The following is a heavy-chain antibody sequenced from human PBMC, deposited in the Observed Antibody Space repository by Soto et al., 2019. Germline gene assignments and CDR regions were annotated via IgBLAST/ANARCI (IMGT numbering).Heavy chain of an antibody. CDR2: TYYRSSWYS. D-gene: IGHD2-15*01. Sequence: PSQTLSLTCAISGDSVSSNSAAWNWIRQSPSRGLEWLGSTYYRSSWYSDYAISVKSRINGHPNTATDPSTKQLDSETPADTAVYYGTRDRGGGRDYYYGMDVWGRATLVTVSS. V-gene: IGHV6-1*01. J-gene: IGHJ6*02. CDR1: GDSVSSNSAA. CDR3: TRDRGGGRDYYYGMDV.